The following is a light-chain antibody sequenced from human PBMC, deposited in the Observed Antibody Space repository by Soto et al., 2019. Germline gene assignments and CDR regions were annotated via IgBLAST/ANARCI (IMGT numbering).Light chain of an antibody. Sequence: DIQMTQSPSSLSASVGDRVTITCRASQSINSYLNWYQQKPGKAPKLLIYAASSLQSGVPSRFSGSGSGTDFTLTISSLQPEDFATYYCQQTYSTPTFGGGTKVEIK. CDR1: QSINSY. J-gene: IGKJ4*01. CDR2: AAS. V-gene: IGKV1-39*01. CDR3: QQTYSTPT.